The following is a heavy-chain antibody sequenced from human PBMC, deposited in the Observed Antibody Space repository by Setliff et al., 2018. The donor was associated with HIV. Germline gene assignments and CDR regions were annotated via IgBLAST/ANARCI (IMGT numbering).Heavy chain of an antibody. CDR2: TNIKNGNT. J-gene: IGHJ4*02. CDR3: ARQLSNSLDH. V-gene: IGHV1-18*01. CDR1: GFTFSSSG. Sequence: GASVKVSCKASGFTFSSSGVSWVRQAPGQGLEWMGWTNIKNGNTNYGQKLQGRVSMTTDTSTSTAYMELRSLRSDDTAVYFCARQLSNSLDHWGQGTPVTVSS. D-gene: IGHD1-1*01.